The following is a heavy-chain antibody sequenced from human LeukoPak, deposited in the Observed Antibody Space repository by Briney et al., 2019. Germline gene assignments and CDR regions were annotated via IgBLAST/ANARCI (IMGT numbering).Heavy chain of an antibody. CDR2: VFRTGHT. V-gene: IGHV4-59*01. D-gene: IGHD3-3*02. J-gene: IGHJ4*02. CDR3: ARHIFGHLFDT. CDR1: GDSISPYY. Sequence: SETLSLTCNVSGDSISPYYWSWIRQPPGKGLEWVGYVFRTGHTNYNPSLRSRVTISLDTSKNQFSLKLSSVTAADTAVYYCARHIFGHLFDTWGQGTLVTVSS.